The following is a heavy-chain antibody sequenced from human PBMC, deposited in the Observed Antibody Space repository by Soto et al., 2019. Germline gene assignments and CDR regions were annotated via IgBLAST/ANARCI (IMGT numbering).Heavy chain of an antibody. J-gene: IGHJ6*02. CDR2: IYSGGST. CDR3: AREGGGYCSGGSCYPGFYYGMDV. CDR1: GFTVSSNY. V-gene: IGHV3-53*01. D-gene: IGHD2-15*01. Sequence: EVQLVESGGGLIQPGGSLRRSCAASGFTVSSNYMSWVRQAPGKGLEWVSVIYSGGSTYYADSVKGRFTISRDNAKNPLYLKMNNLRAEETAVYYCAREGGGYCSGGSCYPGFYYGMDVWGQGTTVTVS.